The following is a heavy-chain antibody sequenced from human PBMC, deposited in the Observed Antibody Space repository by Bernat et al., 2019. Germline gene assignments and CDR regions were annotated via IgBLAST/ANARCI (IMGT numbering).Heavy chain of an antibody. J-gene: IGHJ4*02. CDR3: ARIFYDSGSYPLDY. CDR2: IYYSGGSGST. D-gene: IGHD3-10*01. Sequence: QVQLQESGPGLVKPSETLSLTCTVSGGSISSYYWSWIRQPPGKGLEWIGYIYYSGGSGSTSYNPALKSRVTLSIDTSNNQFSLKLSSVTAADTAVYYCARIFYDSGSYPLDYWGQGTLVTVSS. V-gene: IGHV4-59*01. CDR1: GGSISSYY.